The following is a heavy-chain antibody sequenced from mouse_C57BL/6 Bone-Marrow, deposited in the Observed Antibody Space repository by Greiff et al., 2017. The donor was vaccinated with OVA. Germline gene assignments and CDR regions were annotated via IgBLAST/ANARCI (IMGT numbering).Heavy chain of an antibody. V-gene: IGHV5-6*02. CDR1: GFTFSSYG. D-gene: IGHD2-2*01. CDR2: ISSGGSYT. Sequence: VKLVESGGDLVKPGGSLKLSCAASGFTFSSYGMSWVRQTPDKRLEWVATISSGGSYTYYPDSVKGRFTISRDNAKNTLYLQMSSMKSEDTAMYYCAREEDTVVTTGYYYAMDYWGQGTSVTVSS. J-gene: IGHJ4*01. CDR3: AREEDTVVTTGYYYAMDY.